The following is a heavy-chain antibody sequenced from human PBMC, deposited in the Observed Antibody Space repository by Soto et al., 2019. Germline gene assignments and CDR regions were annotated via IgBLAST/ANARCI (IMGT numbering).Heavy chain of an antibody. Sequence: GASVKVSCKASGYTFTGYYMHWVRQAPGQGLEWMGWINPNSGGTNYAQKFQGRVTMTRDTSISTAYMELSRLRSDDTAVYYWASSGFSYRIAAAGPDGYWGQGTLVTVSS. D-gene: IGHD6-13*01. CDR1: GYTFTGYY. V-gene: IGHV1-2*02. CDR3: ASSGFSYRIAAAGPDGY. J-gene: IGHJ4*02. CDR2: INPNSGGT.